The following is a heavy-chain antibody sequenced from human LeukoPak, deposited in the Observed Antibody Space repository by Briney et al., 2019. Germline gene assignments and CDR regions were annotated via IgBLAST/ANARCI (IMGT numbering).Heavy chain of an antibody. J-gene: IGHJ3*02. V-gene: IGHV3-66*01. Sequence: GGSLRLSCAASGFTVSSNYMSWVRQAPGKGLEWVSVIYSGGSTYYADSVKGRFTISRDNSKSTLYLQMNSLRAEDTAVYYCARELVRGVTPDAFDIWGQGTMVTVSS. CDR1: GFTVSSNY. CDR2: IYSGGST. D-gene: IGHD3-10*01. CDR3: ARELVRGVTPDAFDI.